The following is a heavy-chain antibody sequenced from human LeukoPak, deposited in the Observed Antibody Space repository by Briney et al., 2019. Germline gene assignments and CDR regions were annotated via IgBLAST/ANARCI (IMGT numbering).Heavy chain of an antibody. V-gene: IGHV3-30-3*01. D-gene: IGHD3-9*01. CDR3: AQLRDILTGDY. Sequence: GRSLRLSCAASGFTFSSYAMHWVRQAPGKGLERVAVISYDGSNKYYADSVKGRFTISRDNSKNTLYLQMNSLRAEDTAVYYCAQLRDILTGDYWGQGTLVTVSS. J-gene: IGHJ4*02. CDR2: ISYDGSNK. CDR1: GFTFSSYA.